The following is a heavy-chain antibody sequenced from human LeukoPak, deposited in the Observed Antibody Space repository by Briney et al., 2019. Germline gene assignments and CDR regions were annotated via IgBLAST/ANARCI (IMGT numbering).Heavy chain of an antibody. Sequence: PGGSLRLSCAASGFTFSSYSMNWVRQAPGKGLEWVSYISSSSSTIYYADSVKGRFTISRDNAKNTLYLQMNSLGAEDTALYYCAIGPGGVFHYWGQGTLVTVSS. D-gene: IGHD4-23*01. CDR3: AIGPGGVFHY. V-gene: IGHV3-48*01. CDR1: GFTFSSYS. J-gene: IGHJ4*02. CDR2: ISSSSSTI.